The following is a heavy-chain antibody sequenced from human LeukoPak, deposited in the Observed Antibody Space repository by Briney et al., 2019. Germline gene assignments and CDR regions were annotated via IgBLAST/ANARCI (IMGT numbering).Heavy chain of an antibody. CDR2: INPSGGST. D-gene: IGHD5-18*01. J-gene: IGHJ6*02. CDR1: GYTFTSYY. Sequence: GASVTVSCKASGYTFTSYYMHWVRQAPGQGLEWMGIINPSGGSTSYAQKFQGRVTMTRDTSTSTVYMELSSLRSEDTAVYYCARDGYSYGMDVWGQGTTVTVSS. V-gene: IGHV1-46*01. CDR3: ARDGYSYGMDV.